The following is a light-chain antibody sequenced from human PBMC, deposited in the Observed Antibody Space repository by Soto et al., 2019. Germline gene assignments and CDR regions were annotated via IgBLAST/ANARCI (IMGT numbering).Light chain of an antibody. V-gene: IGKV3-15*01. CDR2: GAS. CDR3: QQYNIWPPYT. CDR1: QRISSN. J-gene: IGKJ2*01. Sequence: VRAQSPATLSVSPGQLAAFDCNPSQRISSNLAWYQQKPGQPPRLLIYGASTRATGIPARFSGSGSGTEFTLTISGLQSEDFALYYCQQYNIWPPYTFGQGTKVDIK.